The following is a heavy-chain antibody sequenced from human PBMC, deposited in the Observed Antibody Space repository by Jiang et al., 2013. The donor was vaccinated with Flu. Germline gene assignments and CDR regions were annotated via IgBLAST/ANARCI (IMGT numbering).Heavy chain of an antibody. CDR3: ARDPQWELPGYNYYGMDV. CDR1: GDSVSSNSAA. J-gene: IGHJ6*02. CDR2: TYYRSKWYN. D-gene: IGHD1-26*01. Sequence: QTLSLTCAISGDSVSSNSAAWNWIRQSPSRGLEWLGRTYYRSKWYNDYAVSVKSRITINPDTSKNQFSLQLNSVTPEDTAVYYCARDPQWELPGYNYYGMDVWGQGTTVTVSS. V-gene: IGHV6-1*01.